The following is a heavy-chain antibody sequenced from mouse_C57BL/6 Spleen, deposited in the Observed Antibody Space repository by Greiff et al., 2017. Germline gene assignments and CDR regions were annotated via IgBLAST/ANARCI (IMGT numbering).Heavy chain of an antibody. CDR3: ARDGGGSSYGYFDV. CDR1: GFTFSSYA. CDR2: ISDGGSYT. J-gene: IGHJ1*03. V-gene: IGHV5-4*01. D-gene: IGHD1-1*01. Sequence: DVMLVESGGGLVKPGGSLKLSCAASGFTFSSYAMSWVRQTPEKRLEWVATISDGGSYTYYPDNVKGRFTISRDNAKNNLYLQMSHLKSEDTAMYYGARDGGGSSYGYFDVWGTGTTVTVSS.